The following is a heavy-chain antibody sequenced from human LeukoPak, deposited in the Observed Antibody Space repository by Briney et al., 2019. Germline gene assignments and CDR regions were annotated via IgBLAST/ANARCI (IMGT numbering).Heavy chain of an antibody. J-gene: IGHJ5*02. Sequence: SETLSLTCTVSGGSISSYYWSWIRQPPGKGLEWIGYIYYSGSTNYNPSLKSRVTISVDTSKNQFSLKLSSVTAADTAVYYCARKQGAGATVWFDPWGQGTLVTVS. D-gene: IGHD1-26*01. V-gene: IGHV4-59*01. CDR1: GGSISSYY. CDR3: ARKQGAGATVWFDP. CDR2: IYYSGST.